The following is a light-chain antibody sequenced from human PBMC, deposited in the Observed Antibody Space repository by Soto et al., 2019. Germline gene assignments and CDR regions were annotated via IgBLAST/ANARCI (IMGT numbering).Light chain of an antibody. Sequence: IVLTQSPGTLSLSPGERATLSCRAIQSVTSSFLAWYQQKPGQAPRLLIYGASTRATGIPARFSGSGSGTEFTLTISSLQSEDFAVYYCQQYNNWPPWTFGQGTKVE. CDR1: QSVTSS. V-gene: IGKV3-15*01. J-gene: IGKJ1*01. CDR3: QQYNNWPPWT. CDR2: GAS.